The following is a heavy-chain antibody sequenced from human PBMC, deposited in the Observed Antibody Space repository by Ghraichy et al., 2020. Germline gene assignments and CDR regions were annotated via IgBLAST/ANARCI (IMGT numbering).Heavy chain of an antibody. V-gene: IGHV3-23*01. CDR2: ISDSGDNT. CDR1: GFIFKNYA. D-gene: IGHD6-19*01. Sequence: GESLNISCAASGFIFKNYAMNWVRQAPGKGLEWVSGISDSGDNTYYADSMKGRFTISRDNSKNTLYLQMNSLRAEDTAVYYCAKASGHSTGWWVDYFDYWGQGTLVTVSS. J-gene: IGHJ4*02. CDR3: AKASGHSTGWWVDYFDY.